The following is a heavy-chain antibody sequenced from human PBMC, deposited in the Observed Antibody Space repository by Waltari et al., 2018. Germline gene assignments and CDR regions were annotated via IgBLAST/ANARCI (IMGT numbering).Heavy chain of an antibody. J-gene: IGHJ5*02. V-gene: IGHV1-3*01. CDR3: ARSRREWELMFWFDP. D-gene: IGHD1-26*01. CDR1: GYTFTSNT. CDR2: VNAANGNT. Sequence: QVQVVQSGAEVKKPGASVKISCKVSGYTFTSNTIHWVRQAPGQRREWMGWVNAANGNTKYSHKFQDRLTSFRDTSAITAYMELSSLRSEDTAIYYCARSRREWELMFWFDPWGQGTLVTVSS.